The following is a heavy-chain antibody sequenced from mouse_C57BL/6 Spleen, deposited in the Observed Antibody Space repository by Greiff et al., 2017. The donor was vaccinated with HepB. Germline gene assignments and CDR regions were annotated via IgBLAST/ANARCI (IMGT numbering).Heavy chain of an antibody. CDR2: INPGSGGT. V-gene: IGHV1-54*01. J-gene: IGHJ3*01. D-gene: IGHD1-1*01. CDR1: GYAFTNYL. Sequence: VQLQQSGAELVRPGTSVKVSCKASGYAFTNYLIEWVKQRPGQGLEWIGVINPGSGGTNYNEKFKGKATLNADKSSSTAYMQLSSLTSEDSAVYFCARGGSSYWFAYWGQGTLVTVSA. CDR3: ARGGSSYWFAY.